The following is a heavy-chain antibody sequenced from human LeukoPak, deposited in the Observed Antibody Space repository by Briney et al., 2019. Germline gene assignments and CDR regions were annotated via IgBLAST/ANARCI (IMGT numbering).Heavy chain of an antibody. CDR2: ISYDGSNK. J-gene: IGHJ4*02. CDR3: ARAAAGTGALLGVFDY. D-gene: IGHD6-13*01. Sequence: GGSLRLSCAASGFTFSSYAMHWVRQAPGKGLEWVAVISYDGSNKYYADSVKGRFTISRDNSKNTLYLQMNSLRAEDTAVYYCARAAAGTGALLGVFDYWGQGTLVTVSS. CDR1: GFTFSSYA. V-gene: IGHV3-30*04.